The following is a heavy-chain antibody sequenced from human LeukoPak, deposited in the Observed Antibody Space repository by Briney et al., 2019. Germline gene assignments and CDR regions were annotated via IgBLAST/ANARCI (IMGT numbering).Heavy chain of an antibody. D-gene: IGHD1-26*01. V-gene: IGHV3-7*01. CDR1: GFTFSSYA. J-gene: IGHJ3*02. Sequence: PGGSLRLSCAASGFTFSSYAMSWVRQAPGRGLEWVANIEEDGSEKFYVDSVKGRFTISRDNAKNSLFLQMTSLRAEDTALYYCAPEVWELQGASDIWGQGTMVTVSS. CDR3: APEVWELQGASDI. CDR2: IEEDGSEK.